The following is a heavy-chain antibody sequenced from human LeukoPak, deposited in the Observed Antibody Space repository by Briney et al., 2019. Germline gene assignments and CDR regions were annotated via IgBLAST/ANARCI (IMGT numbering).Heavy chain of an antibody. J-gene: IGHJ4*02. V-gene: IGHV3-21*04. CDR3: AKDRETIFGVVPAGH. CDR2: ISSNSEYI. Sequence: PGGSLRLSCAASGFTFSSYHINWVRQAPGKGPEWVSSISSNSEYIYYADSVKGRFTISRDNAKNSLYLQMNGLRAEDTAVYYCAKDRETIFGVVPAGHWGQGTLVTVSS. CDR1: GFTFSSYH. D-gene: IGHD3-3*01.